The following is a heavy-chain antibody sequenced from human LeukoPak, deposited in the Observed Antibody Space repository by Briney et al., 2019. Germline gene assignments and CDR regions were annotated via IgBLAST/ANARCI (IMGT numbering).Heavy chain of an antibody. CDR1: GYYFSTYS. Sequence: ASVKVSRKTSGYYFSTYSINWVRQVPGQGLEWVGWINCDNGNTNYAQKFQGRVTMTTDTPTTTAYMELGSLTSDDTAVYYCAREWKGGDNWGQGSLVTVSS. V-gene: IGHV1-18*01. CDR2: INCDNGNT. CDR3: AREWKGGDN. D-gene: IGHD1-1*01. J-gene: IGHJ4*02.